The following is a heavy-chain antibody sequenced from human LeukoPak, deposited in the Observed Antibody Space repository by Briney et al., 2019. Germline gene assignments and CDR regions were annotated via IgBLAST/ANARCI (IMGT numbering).Heavy chain of an antibody. V-gene: IGHV3-48*02. J-gene: IGHJ4*02. D-gene: IGHD3-9*01. CDR3: AAGIRYAFDY. CDR1: GFSFTDYP. CDR2: IRTTAEGAKYA. Sequence: GGSLRLSCATSGFSFTDYPMNWVRQAPGKGLEWISNIRTTAEGAKYAYYADSVKGRVTISRDDGKNTLYLHMNSLRDDDTSFFYCAAGIRYAFDYWGQGILITVSS.